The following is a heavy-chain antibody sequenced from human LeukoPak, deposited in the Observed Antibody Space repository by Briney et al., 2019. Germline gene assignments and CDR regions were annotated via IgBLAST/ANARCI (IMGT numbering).Heavy chain of an antibody. CDR1: GGSFSGYC. D-gene: IGHD2-2*01. V-gene: IGHV4-34*01. CDR3: ATGQLAQGY. Sequence: AASLSLTCAVYGGSFSGYCWSWIRQPPGKGLEWIGEINHSGRTNYNPSFKTGVTTPVETSKNHFILKLSSVTPADTPVFYWATGQLAQGYWGQGTLVTVSP. J-gene: IGHJ4*02. CDR2: INHSGRT.